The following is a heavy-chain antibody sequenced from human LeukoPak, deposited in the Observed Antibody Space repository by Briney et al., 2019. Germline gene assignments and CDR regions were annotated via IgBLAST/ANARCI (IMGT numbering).Heavy chain of an antibody. V-gene: IGHV4-4*02. D-gene: IGHD5-12*01. Sequence: SGTLSLTCGVSGGSISSTNWWSWVRQAPGQGLEWIGEISLSGVTNYNPSLKSRVTMSLDRSKNHLSLTLTSVTAADTAVYYCSRESGAFSPFGYWGWGHGVMVSVSS. J-gene: IGHJ4*03. CDR2: ISLSGVT. CDR1: GGSISSTNW. CDR3: SRESGAFSPFGYWG.